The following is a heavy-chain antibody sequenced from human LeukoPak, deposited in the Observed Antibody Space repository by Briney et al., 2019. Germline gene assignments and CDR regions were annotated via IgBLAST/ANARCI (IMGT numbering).Heavy chain of an antibody. CDR3: ANEIRPNDY. D-gene: IGHD4-17*01. CDR2: ISISGGTT. J-gene: IGHJ4*02. V-gene: IGHV3-23*01. CDR1: GFAFSNHA. Sequence: GESLRLSCTASGFAFSNHAMSWVRQAPGKGLGWVSSISISGGTTYYADSVKGRFTISRENSKGTLYLQMNSLRADDTAVYYCANEIRPNDYWGQGTLVTVSS.